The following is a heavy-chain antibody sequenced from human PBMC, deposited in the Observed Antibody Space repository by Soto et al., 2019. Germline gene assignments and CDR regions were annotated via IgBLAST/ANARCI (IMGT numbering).Heavy chain of an antibody. Sequence: GGSLRLSCAASGFTFSDYYMSWIRQAPGKGLEWVSYISSSSSYTNYADSVKGRFTISRDNAKNSLYLQMNSLRAEDTAVYYCARDWEDIVVVPAAEYYYYGMDVWGQGTTVTVSS. CDR2: ISSSSSYT. D-gene: IGHD2-2*01. J-gene: IGHJ6*02. V-gene: IGHV3-11*06. CDR3: ARDWEDIVVVPAAEYYYYGMDV. CDR1: GFTFSDYY.